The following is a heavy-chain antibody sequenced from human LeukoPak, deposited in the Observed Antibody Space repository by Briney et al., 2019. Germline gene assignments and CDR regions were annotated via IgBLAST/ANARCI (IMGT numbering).Heavy chain of an antibody. D-gene: IGHD2-8*02. CDR3: AGHHPRNTVDF. V-gene: IGHV4-34*01. Sequence: SETLSLTCAVYGGSLSGYNCIWIRQPPGKGLEWIGEINHSGSTNYNPSLKSRVTISVDTSKNQFSLKLSSVTAADTAVYYCAGHHPRNTVDFWGQGTLVTVSS. CDR1: GGSLSGYN. CDR2: INHSGST. J-gene: IGHJ4*02.